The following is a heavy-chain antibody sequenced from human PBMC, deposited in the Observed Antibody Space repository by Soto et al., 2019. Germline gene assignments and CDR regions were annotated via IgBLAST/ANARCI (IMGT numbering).Heavy chain of an antibody. J-gene: IGHJ4*02. CDR2: ISSSGSTI. CDR3: ARDRGSSPRWRYYYFDY. D-gene: IGHD6-13*01. Sequence: GGSLRLSCAASGFTFSDYYMSWIRQAPGKGLEWVSYISSSGSTIYYADSVKGRFAISRDNAKNSLYLQMNSLRAEDTAVYYCARDRGSSPRWRYYYFDYWGQGTLVTVSS. V-gene: IGHV3-11*01. CDR1: GFTFSDYY.